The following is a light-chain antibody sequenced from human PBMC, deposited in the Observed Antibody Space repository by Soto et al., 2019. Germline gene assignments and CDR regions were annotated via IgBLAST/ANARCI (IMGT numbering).Light chain of an antibody. J-gene: IGKJ1*01. CDR3: QHYGSSPST. CDR2: SAS. Sequence: DTVLTQSPGTLSLTSGERATLSCRASQRISGTYLAWYQQKPGQSPRLLIYSASTRAPGIPDRFSGSGSGTDFTLTISRLEPEDFAVYYCQHYGSSPSTFGRGTKVEIK. V-gene: IGKV3-20*01. CDR1: QRISGTY.